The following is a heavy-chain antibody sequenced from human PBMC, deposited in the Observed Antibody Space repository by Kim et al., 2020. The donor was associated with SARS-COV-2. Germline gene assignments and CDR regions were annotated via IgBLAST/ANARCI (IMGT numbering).Heavy chain of an antibody. CDR2: ISWDGGST. D-gene: IGHD3-10*01. V-gene: IGHV3-43*01. Sequence: LSLTCAASGFTFDDYTMHWVRQAPGKGLEWVSLISWDGGSTYYADSVKGRFTISRDNSKNSLYLQMNSLRTEDTALYYCAKGGISGSPDALPNYWGQGTLVTVSS. CDR1: GFTFDDYT. J-gene: IGHJ4*02. CDR3: AKGGISGSPDALPNY.